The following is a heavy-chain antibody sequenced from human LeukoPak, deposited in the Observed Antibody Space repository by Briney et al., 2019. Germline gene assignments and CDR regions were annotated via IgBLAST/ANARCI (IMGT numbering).Heavy chain of an antibody. D-gene: IGHD4-17*01. CDR1: GYTFTGYY. V-gene: IGHV1-2*06. CDR2: INPNSGGT. Sequence: ASVKVSCKXSGYTFTGYYMHWVRQAPGQGLEWMGRINPNSGGTNYAQKFQGRVTMTRDTSISTAYMELSSLRSEDTAVYYCARGGTTVTPGDYWGQGTLVTVSS. J-gene: IGHJ4*02. CDR3: ARGGTTVTPGDY.